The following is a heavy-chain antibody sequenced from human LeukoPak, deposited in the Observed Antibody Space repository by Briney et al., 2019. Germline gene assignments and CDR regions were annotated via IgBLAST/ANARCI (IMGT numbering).Heavy chain of an antibody. CDR2: IYHSGST. CDR1: GYSIGSGYY. CDR3: ASSYYYDSSGYY. Sequence: PSETMSLTCAVAGYSIGSGYYWGWIRQPPGKGLEWIGSIYHSGSTYYNPSLKSRVTISVDTSKNQFSLKLSSVTAADTAVYYCASSYYYDSSGYYWGQGTLVTVSS. J-gene: IGHJ4*02. V-gene: IGHV4-38-2*01. D-gene: IGHD3-22*01.